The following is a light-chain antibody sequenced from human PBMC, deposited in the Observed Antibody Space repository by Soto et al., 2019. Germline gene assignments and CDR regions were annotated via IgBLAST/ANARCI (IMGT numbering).Light chain of an antibody. CDR3: CSYAGSSIHV. J-gene: IGLJ1*01. V-gene: IGLV2-23*02. CDR1: SSDVGSYNL. Sequence: QAVVTQPASVSGSPGQSITISCTGTSSDVGSYNLVSWYQQHPGKAPKLMIYEVSKRPSGVSNRFSGSKSGNTASLTISGLQAEDEADYYCCSYAGSSIHVFGTGTKLTVL. CDR2: EVS.